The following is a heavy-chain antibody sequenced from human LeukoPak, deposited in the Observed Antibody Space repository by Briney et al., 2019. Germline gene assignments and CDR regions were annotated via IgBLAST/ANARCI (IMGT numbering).Heavy chain of an antibody. CDR2: ISYDGSNK. CDR1: GFTFSIDS. D-gene: IGHD3-22*01. J-gene: IGHJ4*02. V-gene: IGHV3-30*18. Sequence: GRALRLSCAASGFTFSIDSMHWVRQAPGKGLGWVAVISYDGSNKYYADSVKGRFTISRDNSKNTLYLQMNSLRAEDTAVYYCAKGERVYYDSSGYYTSPFDYWGQGTLVTVSS. CDR3: AKGERVYYDSSGYYTSPFDY.